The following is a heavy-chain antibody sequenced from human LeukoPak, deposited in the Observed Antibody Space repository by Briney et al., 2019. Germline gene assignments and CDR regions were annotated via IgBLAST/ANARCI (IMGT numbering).Heavy chain of an antibody. D-gene: IGHD5-24*01. Sequence: PGGSLRLSCAASGFTFDDYAMHWVRQAPGKGLEWVSGISWNSGSIGYADSVKGRFTISRDNAKNSLYLQMNSLRAEDTALYYCAKGYRKGRWLPLDYWGQGTLVTVSS. CDR1: GFTFDDYA. CDR2: ISWNSGSI. CDR3: AKGYRKGRWLPLDY. V-gene: IGHV3-9*01. J-gene: IGHJ4*02.